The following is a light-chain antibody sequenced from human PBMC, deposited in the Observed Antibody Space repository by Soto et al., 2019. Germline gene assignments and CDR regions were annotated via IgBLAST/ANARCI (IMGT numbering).Light chain of an antibody. Sequence: IQVTQSPSTLSASVGDRFTITCRASQSISSWLAWYQQKPGKAPKLLIYKASSLESGVPSRFSGSGSGTEFTLTISSLQPDDFATYYCQQYNSYPWTFGQGTKVDI. CDR3: QQYNSYPWT. J-gene: IGKJ1*01. CDR1: QSISSW. V-gene: IGKV1-5*03. CDR2: KAS.